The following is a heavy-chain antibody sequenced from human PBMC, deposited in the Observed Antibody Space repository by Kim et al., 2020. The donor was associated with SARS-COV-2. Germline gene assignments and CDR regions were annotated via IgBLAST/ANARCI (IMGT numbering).Heavy chain of an antibody. Sequence: SETLSLTCAVYGGSFSGYYWSWIRQPPGKGLEWIGEINHSGSTNYNPSLKSRVTISVDTSKNQFSLKLSSVTAADTAVYYCARAWPIVVVTAIPVFEYWGQGTLVTVSS. J-gene: IGHJ4*02. CDR3: ARAWPIVVVTAIPVFEY. CDR1: GGSFSGYY. CDR2: INHSGST. D-gene: IGHD2-21*02. V-gene: IGHV4-34*01.